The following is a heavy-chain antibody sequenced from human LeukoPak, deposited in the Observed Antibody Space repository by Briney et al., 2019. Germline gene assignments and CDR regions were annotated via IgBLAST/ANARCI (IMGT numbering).Heavy chain of an antibody. J-gene: IGHJ4*02. CDR1: GYTFTSYG. Sequence: GASVMVSCKASGYTFTSYGICWVRQALGQGLEWMGWISAYNGNTNYAQKLQGRVTMTTDTSTSTAYMELRSLRSDDTAVYYCARSSGIAVAGTFVYWGQGTLVTVSS. CDR2: ISAYNGNT. CDR3: ARSSGIAVAGTFVY. D-gene: IGHD6-19*01. V-gene: IGHV1-18*01.